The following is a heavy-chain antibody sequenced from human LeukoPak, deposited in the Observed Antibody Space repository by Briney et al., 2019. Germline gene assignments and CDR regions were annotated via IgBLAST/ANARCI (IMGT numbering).Heavy chain of an antibody. Sequence: GGSLRLSCAASGFTFSSYAMHWVRQAPGKGLEWVAVISYDGSNKYYADSVKGRFTISRDNSKNTLYLQMNSLRAEDTAVYYCARGSGFGGKDYWGQGTLVTVSS. J-gene: IGHJ4*02. CDR2: ISYDGSNK. D-gene: IGHD4-23*01. V-gene: IGHV3-30-3*01. CDR1: GFTFSSYA. CDR3: ARGSGFGGKDY.